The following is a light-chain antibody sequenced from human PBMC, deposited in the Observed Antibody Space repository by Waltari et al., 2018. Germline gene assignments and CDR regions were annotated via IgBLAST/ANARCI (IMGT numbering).Light chain of an antibody. CDR3: QQYNNYYS. CDR2: EAS. J-gene: IGKJ2*01. CDR1: PSIATN. Sequence: IVMTQSPATLSVSPGEGATLSCRASPSIATNLAWYQQKPGQRPRLLISEASTRVAGIPARFSGRGSGTEFTLTISSLQSEDFAVYYCQQYNNYYSFGQGTRLEIK. V-gene: IGKV3-15*01.